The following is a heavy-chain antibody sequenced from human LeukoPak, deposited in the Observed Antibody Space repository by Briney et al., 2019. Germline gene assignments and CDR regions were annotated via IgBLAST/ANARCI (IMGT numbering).Heavy chain of an antibody. Sequence: GGSLRLFCAASGFTFSSYSMNWVRQAPGKGLEWVSYISSSSSTIYYADSVKGRFTISRDNAKNSLYLQMNSLRDEDTAVYYCAREKTYYYDSSGYYPVHYGMDVWGQGTTVTVSS. CDR3: AREKTYYYDSSGYYPVHYGMDV. V-gene: IGHV3-48*02. CDR1: GFTFSSYS. CDR2: ISSSSSTI. J-gene: IGHJ6*02. D-gene: IGHD3-22*01.